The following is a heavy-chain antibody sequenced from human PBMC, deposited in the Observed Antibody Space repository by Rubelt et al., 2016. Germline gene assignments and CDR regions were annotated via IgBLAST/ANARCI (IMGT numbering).Heavy chain of an antibody. CDR2: IYYSGST. CDR3: ATHVSSIAAYYYYGMDV. V-gene: IGHV4-59*01. D-gene: IGHD6-6*01. CDR1: GGSISSYY. J-gene: IGHJ6*02. Sequence: QVQLQESGPGLVKPSETLSLTCTVSGGSISSYYWSWIRQPPGKGLEWIGYIYYSGSTNYNPSLKSRVTISVDTSKNQFSLKLSSVTAADTAVYYCATHVSSIAAYYYYGMDVWGQGTTVTVPS.